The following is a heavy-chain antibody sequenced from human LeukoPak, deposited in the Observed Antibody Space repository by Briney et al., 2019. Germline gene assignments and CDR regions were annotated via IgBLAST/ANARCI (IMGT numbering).Heavy chain of an antibody. V-gene: IGHV3-7*01. CDR2: IKQDVSEN. J-gene: IGHJ6*02. CDR1: GFTFRTYW. D-gene: IGHD4-17*01. CDR3: ARFHYDETLFGMDV. Sequence: GGSLRLSCVASGFTFRTYWMSWVRQAPGKGLEWVANIKQDVSENYYVDSVKGRFTISRDNAKNSLTLQMNSLRVEDTAVYYCARFHYDETLFGMDVWGQGTMVTVSS.